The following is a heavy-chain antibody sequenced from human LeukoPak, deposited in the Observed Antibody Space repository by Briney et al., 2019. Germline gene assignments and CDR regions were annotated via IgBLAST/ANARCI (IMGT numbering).Heavy chain of an antibody. Sequence: GGSLRLSCAASGFTFSSYGMHWVRQAPGKGLEWVAVISYDGSNKYYADSVKGRFTISRDNSKNTLYLQMNSLRAEDTAVYYCAKIRRIAAAGDDAFDIWGQGTMVTVSS. J-gene: IGHJ3*02. CDR1: GFTFSSYG. CDR3: AKIRRIAAAGDDAFDI. D-gene: IGHD6-13*01. CDR2: ISYDGSNK. V-gene: IGHV3-30*18.